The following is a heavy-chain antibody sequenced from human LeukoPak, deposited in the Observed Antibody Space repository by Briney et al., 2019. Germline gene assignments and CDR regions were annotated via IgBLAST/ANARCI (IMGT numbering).Heavy chain of an antibody. J-gene: IGHJ4*02. CDR1: GYSFTRNW. D-gene: IGHD5-18*01. CDR3: ARQTVDTAMAIDY. Sequence: GESLKISCKGSGYSFTRNWIGWVRQMPGKGLEWMGIIYPGDSDTRYSPSFQGQVTISADKSISTAYLQWSSLKASDTAMYYCARQTVDTAMAIDYWGQGTLVTVSS. CDR2: IYPGDSDT. V-gene: IGHV5-51*01.